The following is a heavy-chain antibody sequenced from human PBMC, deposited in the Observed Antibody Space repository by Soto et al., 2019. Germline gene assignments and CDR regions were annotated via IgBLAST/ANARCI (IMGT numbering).Heavy chain of an antibody. CDR1: GGSISSSSYY. CDR2: IYYSGST. V-gene: IGHV4-39*01. D-gene: IGHD3-9*01. CDR3: ARHGDIDVLRYFDWLGPTYGMDV. J-gene: IGHJ6*02. Sequence: PSETLSLTCTVSGGSISSSSYYWGWIRQPPGKGLEWIGSIYYSGSTYYNPSLKSRVTISVDTSKNQFSLKLSSVTAADTAVYYCARHGDIDVLRYFDWLGPTYGMDVWGQGTTVTVSS.